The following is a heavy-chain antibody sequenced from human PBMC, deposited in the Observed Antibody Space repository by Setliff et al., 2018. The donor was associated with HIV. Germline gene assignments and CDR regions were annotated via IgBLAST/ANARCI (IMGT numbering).Heavy chain of an antibody. V-gene: IGHV4-38-2*02. CDR1: GYSISSGYY. Sequence: ASETLSLTCTVSGYSISSGYYWGWIRQPPGKGLEWIGSIYHSGSTYYNPSLKSRVTISVDTSKNQFSLKLSSGTAADTAVYYCARESSSGWYNYFDYWGQGTLVTVSS. CDR2: IYHSGST. D-gene: IGHD6-19*01. J-gene: IGHJ4*02. CDR3: ARESSSGWYNYFDY.